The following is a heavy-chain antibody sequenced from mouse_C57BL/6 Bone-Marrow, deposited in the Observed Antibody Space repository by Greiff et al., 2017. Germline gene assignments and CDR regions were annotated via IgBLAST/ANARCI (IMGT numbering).Heavy chain of an antibody. J-gene: IGHJ2*01. Sequence: QVQLQQPGAELVMPGASVKLSCKASGYTFTSYWMHWVKQRPGQGLEWIGEIDPSDSYTNYNQKFKGKSTLTVDTSSSTAYMQLSSLTSEDSAVYYCARWLGGFDYWGQGTTLTVSS. CDR1: GYTFTSYW. CDR3: ARWLGGFDY. CDR2: IDPSDSYT. D-gene: IGHD3-3*01. V-gene: IGHV1-69*01.